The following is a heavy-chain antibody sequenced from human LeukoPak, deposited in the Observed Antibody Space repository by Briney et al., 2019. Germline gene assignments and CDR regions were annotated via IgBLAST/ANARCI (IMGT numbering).Heavy chain of an antibody. J-gene: IGHJ6*02. V-gene: IGHV3-30-3*01. CDR2: ISYDGSNK. Sequence: PGGSLRLSCAASGFTFSGYAMHWVRQAPGKGLEWVAVISYDGSNKYYADSVKGRFTISRDNSRNTLYLQMNSLRAEDTAVYYCARGPERTGVGTRYYYDMDVWGQGTTVTVSS. D-gene: IGHD2-8*01. CDR3: ARGPERTGVGTRYYYDMDV. CDR1: GFTFSGYA.